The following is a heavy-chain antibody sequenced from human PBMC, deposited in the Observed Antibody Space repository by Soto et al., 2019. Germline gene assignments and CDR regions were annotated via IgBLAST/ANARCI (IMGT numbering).Heavy chain of an antibody. CDR3: AREAGGDYWYFDL. V-gene: IGHV4-34*01. J-gene: IGHJ2*01. Sequence: SETLSLTCAVYGGSFSGYYWSWIRQPPGKGLEWIGEINHSGSTNYNPSLKSRVTISVDTSKNQFSLKLSSVTAADTAVYYCAREAGGDYWYFDLWGRGTPVTVPQ. CDR1: GGSFSGYY. CDR2: INHSGST. D-gene: IGHD4-17*01.